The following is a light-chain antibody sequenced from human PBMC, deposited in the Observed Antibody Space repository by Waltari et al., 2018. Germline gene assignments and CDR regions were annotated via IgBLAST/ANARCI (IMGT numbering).Light chain of an antibody. CDR3: CSYAGRYTNYV. J-gene: IGLJ1*01. Sequence: QSALTQPRSVSGSPGQSVTISCTGTRSDVGAYDSVSCYQPRPGTPPKHIIYDVTERPSAVPDRFSGYKSDNKASLPISGLQADDEADYYCCSYAGRYTNYVFGSGTKVTVL. V-gene: IGLV2-11*01. CDR2: DVT. CDR1: RSDVGAYDS.